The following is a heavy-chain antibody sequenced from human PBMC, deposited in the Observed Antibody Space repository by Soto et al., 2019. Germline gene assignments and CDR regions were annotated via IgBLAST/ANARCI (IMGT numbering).Heavy chain of an antibody. CDR1: GGSISSGDYY. CDR2: IYYSGST. D-gene: IGHD2-2*01. CDR3: ASLRLGYCSSTDCYQKPYYYNGMGV. Sequence: QVQLQESGPGLVKPSQTLSLTCTVSGGSISSGDYYWSWIRQPPGKGLEWIGYIYYSGSTDYNPSLKRRVTISVDTSENQFSLKLSSVTAADTAVYYCASLRLGYCSSTDCYQKPYYYNGMGVWGQGTTVTVSS. V-gene: IGHV4-30-4*01. J-gene: IGHJ6*02.